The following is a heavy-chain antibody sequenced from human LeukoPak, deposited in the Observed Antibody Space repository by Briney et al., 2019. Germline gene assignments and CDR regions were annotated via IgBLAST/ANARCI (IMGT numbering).Heavy chain of an antibody. V-gene: IGHV3-23*01. Sequence: GGSLRLSCVASGFNVSSTYMNWVRQAPGKGLEWVSAISGSGGSTYYPDSVKGRFTISRDNSKNTLYLQMNSLGADDTAVYYCAKGNWRYFDYWGQGTLVTVSS. D-gene: IGHD1-1*01. CDR1: GFNVSSTY. CDR2: ISGSGGST. CDR3: AKGNWRYFDY. J-gene: IGHJ4*02.